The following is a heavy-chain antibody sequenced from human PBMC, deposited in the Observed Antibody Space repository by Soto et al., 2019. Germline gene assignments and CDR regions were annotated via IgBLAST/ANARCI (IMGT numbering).Heavy chain of an antibody. CDR1: GFSLSTSGVG. V-gene: IGHV2-5*02. J-gene: IGHJ4*02. D-gene: IGHD4-17*01. Sequence: QITLKESGPTLVKPTQTLTLTCTFSGFSLSTSGVGVGWIRQPPGKALDWLALIYWDDDKRYSPSLKSRLTITKDTSKNQVVLTMTNMDPVDTATYYCAHRRNYGDYVDYWGQGTLVTVSS. CDR2: IYWDDDK. CDR3: AHRRNYGDYVDY.